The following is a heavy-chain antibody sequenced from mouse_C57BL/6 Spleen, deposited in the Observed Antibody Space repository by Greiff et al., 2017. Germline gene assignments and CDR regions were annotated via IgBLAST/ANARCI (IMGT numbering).Heavy chain of an antibody. V-gene: IGHV1-76*01. J-gene: IGHJ4*01. CDR1: GYTFTDYY. D-gene: IGHD1-1*01. CDR2: IYPGSGNT. CDR3: ARSLFITTVVAPLDY. Sequence: VQLVESGAELVRPGASVKLSCKASGYTFTDYYINWVKQRPGQGLEWIARIYPGSGNTYYNEKFKGKATLTAEKSSSTAYIQLSRQTSEDSSVYFCARSLFITTVVAPLDYWGQGTSVTVSS.